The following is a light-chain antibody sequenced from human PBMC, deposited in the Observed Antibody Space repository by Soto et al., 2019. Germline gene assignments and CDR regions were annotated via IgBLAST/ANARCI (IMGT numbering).Light chain of an antibody. V-gene: IGKV1-39*01. J-gene: IGKJ2*01. Sequence: IHMTQSPSSLSASVGDRITVTCRASQRITTYVNWYQLKPGEAPKLLISTSGTLQRGVPSRFSGSGSGTDFTLTITRLQPADFATYFCQQTHSTPYTFGQGTKLEIK. CDR3: QQTHSTPYT. CDR2: TSG. CDR1: QRITTY.